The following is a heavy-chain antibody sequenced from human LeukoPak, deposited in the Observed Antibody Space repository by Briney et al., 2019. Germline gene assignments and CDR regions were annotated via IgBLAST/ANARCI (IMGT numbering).Heavy chain of an antibody. CDR2: ISGSSNYI. J-gene: IGHJ3*02. V-gene: IGHV3-21*01. CDR1: GFTFSDYT. CDR3: ARDESGDNDAFDI. D-gene: IGHD2-21*01. Sequence: KPGGSLRLSRAASGFTFSDYTMNWVRLAPGKGLEWVSSISGSSNYIYYADSVKGRFTISRGNAKNSLYLQMNSLRVEDTAVYYCARDESGDNDAFDIWGQGTMVTVSS.